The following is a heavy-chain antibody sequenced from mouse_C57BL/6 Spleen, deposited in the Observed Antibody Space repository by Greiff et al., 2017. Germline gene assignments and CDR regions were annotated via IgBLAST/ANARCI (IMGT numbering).Heavy chain of an antibody. D-gene: IGHD2-10*01. V-gene: IGHV1-50*01. J-gene: IGHJ4*01. Sequence: VQLQQPGAELVKPGASVKLSCKASGYTFTSYWMQWVKQRPGQGLEWIGEIDPSDSYTNYNQKFKGKATLTVDTSSSTAYMQRSSLTSEDSAVYYCARSYYDYYAMDYWGQGTSVTVSS. CDR2: IDPSDSYT. CDR3: ARSYYDYYAMDY. CDR1: GYTFTSYW.